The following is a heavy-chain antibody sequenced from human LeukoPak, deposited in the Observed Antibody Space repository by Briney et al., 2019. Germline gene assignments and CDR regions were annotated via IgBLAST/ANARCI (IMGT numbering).Heavy chain of an antibody. D-gene: IGHD2-2*01. CDR1: GYSFTSYW. CDR2: IYPGDSDT. Sequence: GESLKISCKGSGYSFTSYWIGWVRPMPGKGLEWMGIIYPGDSDTRYSSSYQDQVTISADKSISTAYLQWSSLKASDTAMYYCARRDGYCSSTSCYESSWSLDYWGQGTLVTVSS. V-gene: IGHV5-51*01. J-gene: IGHJ4*02. CDR3: ARRDGYCSSTSCYESSWSLDY.